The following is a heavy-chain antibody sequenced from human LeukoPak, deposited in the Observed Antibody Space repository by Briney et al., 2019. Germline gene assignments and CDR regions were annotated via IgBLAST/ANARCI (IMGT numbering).Heavy chain of an antibody. D-gene: IGHD6-19*01. CDR3: ARGRIAEAGSYYYYYYGMDV. V-gene: IGHV4-34*01. CDR1: GGSFSGYY. CDR2: INHSGST. J-gene: IGHJ6*04. Sequence: SETLSLTCAVYGGSFSGYYWSWIRQPPGKGLEWIGEINHSGSTNYNPSLKSRVTISVDTSKNQFSLKLSSVTAADTAVYYCARGRIAEAGSYYYYYYGMDVWGKGTTVTVSS.